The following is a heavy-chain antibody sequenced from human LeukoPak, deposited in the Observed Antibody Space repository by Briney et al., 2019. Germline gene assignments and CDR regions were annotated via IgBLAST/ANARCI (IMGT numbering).Heavy chain of an antibody. D-gene: IGHD5-24*01. J-gene: IGHJ5*02. Sequence: RASVKVSCKASGYSFTGNYMHWVRQAPGQGLEWMGWINPKSGGTNYAQKFQGRITMSRDTSTSPVYMELSSLRSEDTAFYYCATDHSMANTAWWFDPWGQGTLVTVSS. CDR1: GYSFTGNY. CDR2: INPKSGGT. CDR3: ATDHSMANTAWWFDP. V-gene: IGHV1-2*02.